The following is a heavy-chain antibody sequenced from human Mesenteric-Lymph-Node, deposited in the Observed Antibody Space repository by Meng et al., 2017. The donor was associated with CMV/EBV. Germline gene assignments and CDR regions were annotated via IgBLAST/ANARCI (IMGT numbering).Heavy chain of an antibody. CDR1: GFTFSHYA. D-gene: IGHD2-2*02. V-gene: IGHV3-23*03. J-gene: IGHJ2*01. CDR2: IYSDGKSK. CDR3: AREAPDYCSSTSCYTGNWYFDL. Sequence: GESLKISCAASGFTFSHYAMSWVRQAPGKGLEWVSLIYSDGKSKAYADYVKGHFTISRDNSKDTLYLQMDSLRAEDTAVYYCAREAPDYCSSTSCYTGNWYFDLWGRGTLVTVSS.